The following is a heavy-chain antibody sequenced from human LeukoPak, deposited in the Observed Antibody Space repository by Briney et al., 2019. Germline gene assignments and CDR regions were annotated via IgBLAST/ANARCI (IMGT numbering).Heavy chain of an antibody. CDR3: ATRSMYYYDSSGYAFDI. J-gene: IGHJ3*02. V-gene: IGHV3-23*01. D-gene: IGHD3-22*01. Sequence: PGGSLRLSCAASGFTFSSYAMSWVRQAPGKGLEWVSAISGSGGSTYYADSVKGRFTISRDNSKNTLYLQMNSLRAEDTAVYYCATRSMYYYDSSGYAFDIWGQGTMVTVSS. CDR2: ISGSGGST. CDR1: GFTFSSYA.